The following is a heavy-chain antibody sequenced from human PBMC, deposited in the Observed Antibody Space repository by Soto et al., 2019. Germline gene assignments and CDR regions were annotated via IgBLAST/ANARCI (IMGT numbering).Heavy chain of an antibody. CDR3: AKANQQLTTLYYFDY. J-gene: IGHJ4*02. CDR1: GFTFSSYA. Sequence: GGSLRLSCAASGFTFSSYAMSWVRQAPGKGLEWVSAISGSGGSTYYADSVKGRFTISRDNSKNTLYLQMNSLRAEDTAVYYCAKANQQLTTLYYFDYWGQGTLVTVSS. V-gene: IGHV3-23*01. D-gene: IGHD6-13*01. CDR2: ISGSGGST.